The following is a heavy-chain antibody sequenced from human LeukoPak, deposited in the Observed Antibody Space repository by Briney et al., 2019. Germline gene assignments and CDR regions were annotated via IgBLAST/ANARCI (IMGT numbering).Heavy chain of an antibody. D-gene: IGHD6-13*01. CDR1: GFPFSDYY. V-gene: IGHV3-11*06. CDR2: ITSSSSYT. CDR3: ARHSSSWHDFDY. J-gene: IGHJ4*02. Sequence: KSGGSLRPSCAASGFPFSDYYMSWIRQAPGKGREWVSYITSSSSYTNYADSVKGRFTISRDNAKNSLYLQMSSLRAEDTAVYYCARHSSSWHDFDYWGQGTLVTVSS.